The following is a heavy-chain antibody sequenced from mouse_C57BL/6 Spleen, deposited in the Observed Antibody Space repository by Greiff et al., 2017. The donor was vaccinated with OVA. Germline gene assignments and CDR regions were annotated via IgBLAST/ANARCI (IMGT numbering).Heavy chain of an antibody. CDR3: TRYGTTVNWYFDV. D-gene: IGHD1-1*01. CDR2: IDPETGGT. J-gene: IGHJ1*03. CDR1: GYTFTDYE. V-gene: IGHV1-15*01. Sequence: VKLQESGAELVRPGASVTLSCKASGYTFTDYEMHWVKQTPVHGLEWIGAIDPETGGTAYNQKFKGKAILTADKSSSTAYMELRSLTSEDSAVYYCTRYGTTVNWYFDVWGTGTTVTVSS.